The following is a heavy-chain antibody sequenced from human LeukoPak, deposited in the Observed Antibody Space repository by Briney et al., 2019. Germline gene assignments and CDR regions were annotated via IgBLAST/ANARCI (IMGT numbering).Heavy chain of an antibody. CDR3: GSGYDSTFDY. D-gene: IGHD5-12*01. J-gene: IGHJ4*02. CDR1: GFTFSSYA. V-gene: IGHV3-15*01. CDR2: IKSKTDGGTT. Sequence: PGGSLRLSCAASGFTFSSYAMSWVRQAPGKGLEWVGRIKSKTDGGTTDYAAPVKGRFTISRDDSKNTLYLQMNSLKTEDTAVYYCGSGYDSTFDYWGQGTLVTVSS.